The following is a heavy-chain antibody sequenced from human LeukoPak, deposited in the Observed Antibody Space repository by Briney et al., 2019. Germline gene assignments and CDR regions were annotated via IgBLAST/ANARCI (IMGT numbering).Heavy chain of an antibody. CDR3: AREHYAAAALDY. D-gene: IGHD6-13*01. CDR2: ISSSSSYI. CDR1: GFTFSSYS. V-gene: IGHV3-21*01. Sequence: PGGSLRLSCAASGFTFSSYSMNWVRQAPGKGLEWVSSISSSSSYIYYADSVKGRFTISRDNAKNSLYLQMNSLRAEDTAVYYCAREHYAAAALDYWGQGTLVTVSS. J-gene: IGHJ4*02.